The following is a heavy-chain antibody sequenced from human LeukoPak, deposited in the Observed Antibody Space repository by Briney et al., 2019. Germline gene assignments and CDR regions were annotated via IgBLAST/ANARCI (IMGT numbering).Heavy chain of an antibody. D-gene: IGHD3-10*01. J-gene: IGHJ4*02. CDR1: GGTFSRYA. CDR3: ARGRYYGSGSYYKRAQYYFDY. V-gene: IGHV1-69*13. Sequence: SVKVSCKASGGTFSRYAISWVRQAPGQGLEWMGGINPIFGTANYAQKFQGRVTITADESTSTAYMELSSLRSEDTAVYYCARGRYYGSGSYYKRAQYYFDYWGQGTLVTVSS. CDR2: INPIFGTA.